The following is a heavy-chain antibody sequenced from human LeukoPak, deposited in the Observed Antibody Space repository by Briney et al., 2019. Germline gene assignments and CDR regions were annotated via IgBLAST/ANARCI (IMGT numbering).Heavy chain of an antibody. Sequence: GASVKVSCKASGYTFTSYSMHWVRQAPGQRLEWMGWINAGNGNTKYSQKFQGRVTITRDTSASTAYMELSSLRSEDTAVYYCAKMRARYYYYGMDVWGQGTTVTGSS. CDR2: INAGNGNT. CDR1: GYTFTSYS. V-gene: IGHV1-3*01. D-gene: IGHD5-24*01. J-gene: IGHJ6*02. CDR3: AKMRARYYYYGMDV.